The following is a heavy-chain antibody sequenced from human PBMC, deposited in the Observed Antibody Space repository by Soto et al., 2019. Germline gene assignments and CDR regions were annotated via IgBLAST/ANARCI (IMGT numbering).Heavy chain of an antibody. J-gene: IGHJ4*01. CDR1: GGSFSGYS. CDR2: INYTGTT. Sequence: QVQLHQWGAGLLKPSETLSLTCAVNGGSFSGYSWTWIRQAPGKGLDWIGEINYTGTTNYSPTLKSRVTLSVDTSKNQFSLELRSVSAADTAVYYCAREGGSGWYYYDYWGHGTLVTVSS. D-gene: IGHD6-19*01. CDR3: AREGGSGWYYYDY. V-gene: IGHV4-34*01.